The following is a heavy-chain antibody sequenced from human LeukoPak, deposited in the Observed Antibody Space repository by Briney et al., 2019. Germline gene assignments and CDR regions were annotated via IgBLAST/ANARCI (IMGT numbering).Heavy chain of an antibody. Sequence: PSETLSLTXTVSGGSISSYYWSWIRQPAGKGLEWIGRIYTSGSTNYNPSLKSRVTMSVDTSKNQFSLKLSSVTAADTAVYYCARSYCSSTSCYTGGFDYWGQGTLVTVSS. CDR3: ARSYCSSTSCYTGGFDY. J-gene: IGHJ4*02. D-gene: IGHD2-2*02. CDR2: IYTSGST. CDR1: GGSISSYY. V-gene: IGHV4-4*07.